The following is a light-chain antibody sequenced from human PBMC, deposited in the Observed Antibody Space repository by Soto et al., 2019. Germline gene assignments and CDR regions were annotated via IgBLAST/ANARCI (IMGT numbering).Light chain of an antibody. J-gene: IGLJ3*02. CDR2: YDD. Sequence: QSVLTQPPSVSAAPRQRVTISCSGSSSNIGNNVVNWYQQFPGKAPKLVMYYDDLLPSGVSDRFSGSKSGTSASLAISGLQAEDEADYYCAAWDNSLNGWVFGGGTKLTVL. V-gene: IGLV1-36*01. CDR3: AAWDNSLNGWV. CDR1: SSNIGNNV.